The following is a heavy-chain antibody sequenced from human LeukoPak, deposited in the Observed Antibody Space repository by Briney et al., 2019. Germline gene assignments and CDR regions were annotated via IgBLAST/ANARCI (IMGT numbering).Heavy chain of an antibody. V-gene: IGHV3-30-3*01. CDR2: ISYDGSNK. D-gene: IGHD6-19*01. CDR1: GFTFSSYA. J-gene: IGHJ4*02. Sequence: PGGSLRLSCAASGFTFSSYAMHWVRQAPGKGLEWVAVISYDGSNKYYADSVKGRFTISRDNSKNTLYLQMNSLRAEDTAVYYCARVRAVAGTGFGYWGQGTLVTVSS. CDR3: ARVRAVAGTGFGY.